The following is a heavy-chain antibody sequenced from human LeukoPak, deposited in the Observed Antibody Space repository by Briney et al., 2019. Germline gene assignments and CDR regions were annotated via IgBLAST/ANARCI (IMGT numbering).Heavy chain of an antibody. V-gene: IGHV4-30-2*01. J-gene: IGHJ4*02. CDR3: ARVDVVATAAFDY. Sequence: SETLSLTCAVSGGSISSGGYSWSWIRQPPGKGLEWIGYIYHSGSTYYNPSLKSRVTISVDRSKNQFSLKLGSVTAADTAVYYCARVDVVATAAFDYWGQGTLVTVSS. CDR2: IYHSGST. CDR1: GGSISSGGYS. D-gene: IGHD5-12*01.